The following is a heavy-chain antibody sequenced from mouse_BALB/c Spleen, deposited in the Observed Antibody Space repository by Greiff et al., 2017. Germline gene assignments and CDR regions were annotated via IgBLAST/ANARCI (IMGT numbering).Heavy chain of an antibody. J-gene: IGHJ4*01. V-gene: IGHV2-9*02. Sequence: VKLMESGPGLVAPSQSLSITCTVSGFSLTSYGVHWVRQPPGKGLEWLGVIWAGGSTNYNSALMSRLSISKDNSKSQVFLKMNSLQTDDTAMYYCARKDSSGYGAMDYWGQGTSVTVSS. CDR3: ARKDSSGYGAMDY. CDR2: IWAGGST. CDR1: GFSLTSYG. D-gene: IGHD3-2*01.